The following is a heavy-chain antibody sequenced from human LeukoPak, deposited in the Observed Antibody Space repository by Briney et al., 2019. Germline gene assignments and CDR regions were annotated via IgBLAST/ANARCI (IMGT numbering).Heavy chain of an antibody. Sequence: SQTLSLTCAVSGGSISYYYWSWIRQPPGKGLEWIGYIYYSGSTNYNPSLKSRVTISIDMSKNQFSLNLSSVTAADTAVYYCARDRGDYVGYYYGMDVWGQGTTVTVSS. CDR2: IYYSGST. CDR1: GGSISYYY. CDR3: ARDRGDYVGYYYGMDV. D-gene: IGHD4-23*01. V-gene: IGHV4-59*12. J-gene: IGHJ6*02.